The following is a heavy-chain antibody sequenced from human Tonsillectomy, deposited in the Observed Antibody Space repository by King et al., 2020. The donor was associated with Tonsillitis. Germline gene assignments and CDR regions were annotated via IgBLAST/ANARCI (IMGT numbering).Heavy chain of an antibody. CDR1: GYTFDDYG. Sequence: QLVQSGGEVKKSGASVQVSCKASGYTFDDYGITWVRQAPGQGLEWMGWISVYNGDTKYAQKLQGRVTMTTDTSTSTAYMELRSLRSDDTAVYYCATGIQTEEARYFDYLMDVWGQGTTVTVSS. J-gene: IGHJ6*02. CDR2: ISVYNGDT. CDR3: ATGIQTEEARYFDYLMDV. D-gene: IGHD3-9*01. V-gene: IGHV1-18*04.